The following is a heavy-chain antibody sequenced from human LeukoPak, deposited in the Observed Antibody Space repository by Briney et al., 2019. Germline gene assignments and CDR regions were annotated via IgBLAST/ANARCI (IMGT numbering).Heavy chain of an antibody. J-gene: IGHJ4*02. V-gene: IGHV3-30*03. CDR3: ARDGDMRTTTIFGVVLG. Sequence: GGSLRLSCAASGFTFSSYWMSWVRQAPGKGLEGVAVISYDGSNKYYADSVKGRFTISRDNSKNTLYLQMNSLRAEDTAVYYCARDGDMRTTTIFGVVLGWGQGTLVTVSS. D-gene: IGHD3-3*01. CDR1: GFTFSSYW. CDR2: ISYDGSNK.